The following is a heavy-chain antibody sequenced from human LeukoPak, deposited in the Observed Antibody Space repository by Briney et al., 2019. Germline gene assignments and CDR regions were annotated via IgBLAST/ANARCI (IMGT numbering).Heavy chain of an antibody. CDR3: ARVHQRSVVPAAIPYNWFDP. J-gene: IGHJ5*02. CDR1: GGTFSSYT. V-gene: IGHV1-69*02. D-gene: IGHD2-2*02. Sequence: SVKVSCKASGGTFSSYTISWVRQAPGQGLEWMGRIIPILGIANYAQKFQGRATITADKSTSTAYMELSSLRSEDTAVYYCARVHQRSVVPAAIPYNWFDPWGQGTLVTVSS. CDR2: IIPILGIA.